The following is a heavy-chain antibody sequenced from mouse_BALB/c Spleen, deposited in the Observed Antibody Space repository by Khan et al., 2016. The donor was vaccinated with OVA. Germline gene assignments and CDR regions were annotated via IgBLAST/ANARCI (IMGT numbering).Heavy chain of an antibody. CDR2: INTNTGKP. Sequence: QIQLVQSGPELKKPGETVKISCKASGYTFTNYGMNWMKQTPGKGLTWMVWINTNTGKPTYVEDFKGRFAFSLETSARTAYLKITNRKDEDTAKYFRTRSRWLLPAMDYWGQGTSVTVSS. J-gene: IGHJ4*01. D-gene: IGHD2-3*01. CDR1: GYTFTNYG. CDR3: TRSRWLLPAMDY. V-gene: IGHV9-3*02.